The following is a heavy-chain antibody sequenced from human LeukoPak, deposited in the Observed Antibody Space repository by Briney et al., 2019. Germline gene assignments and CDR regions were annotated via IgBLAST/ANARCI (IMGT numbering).Heavy chain of an antibody. D-gene: IGHD6-19*01. V-gene: IGHV3-30-3*01. J-gene: IGHJ4*02. Sequence: GRSLRLSCAASGFTFSNYPMHWVRQAPGKGLEWVTSISYDGSDEFYADSVKGRFTISRDNSKNTLYLQLNRLTVDDTAVYYCARDSLRFGGWWGDYWGQGTLVIISS. CDR3: ARDSLRFGGWWGDY. CDR1: GFTFSNYP. CDR2: ISYDGSDE.